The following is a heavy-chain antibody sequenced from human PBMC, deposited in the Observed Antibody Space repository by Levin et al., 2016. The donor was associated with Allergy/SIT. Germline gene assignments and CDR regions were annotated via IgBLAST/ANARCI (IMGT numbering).Heavy chain of an antibody. V-gene: IGHV4-31*02. J-gene: IGHJ4*02. D-gene: IGHD5-12*01. CDR2: IYYSGST. Sequence: WIRQPPGKGLEWIGYIYYSGSTYYNPSLKSRVTISVDTSKNQFSLKLSSVTAADTAVYYCARDSATGRKYYFDYWGQGTLVTVPQ. CDR3: ARDSATGRKYYFDY.